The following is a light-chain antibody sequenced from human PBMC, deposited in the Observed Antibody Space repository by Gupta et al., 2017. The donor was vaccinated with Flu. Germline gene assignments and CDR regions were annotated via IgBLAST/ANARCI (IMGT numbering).Light chain of an antibody. CDR2: GAS. J-gene: IGKJ1*01. CDR1: QSVSSSY. CDR3: QQYGSSPPWT. Sequence: EIVLTQSPGTLSLSPGERATLSCRASQSVSSSYLAWYQQKPGQAPRLLIYGASSRATGIPDRFSGSWSGTDFTLTISRLDPEDFAVYYCQQYGSSPPWTFGQGTKVEIK. V-gene: IGKV3-20*01.